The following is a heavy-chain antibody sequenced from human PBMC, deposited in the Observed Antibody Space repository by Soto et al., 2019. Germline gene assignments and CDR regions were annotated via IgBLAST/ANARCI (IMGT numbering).Heavy chain of an antibody. V-gene: IGHV3-9*01. D-gene: IGHD5-18*01. Sequence: GGSLRLSCAASGFTFDDYAMHWVRQAPGKGLEWVSGISWNSGSIGYADSVKGRFTTSRDNAKNSLYLQMNRLRAEDTALYYCAKDISRYSYGLIDYWGQGTLVTVSS. J-gene: IGHJ4*02. CDR2: ISWNSGSI. CDR3: AKDISRYSYGLIDY. CDR1: GFTFDDYA.